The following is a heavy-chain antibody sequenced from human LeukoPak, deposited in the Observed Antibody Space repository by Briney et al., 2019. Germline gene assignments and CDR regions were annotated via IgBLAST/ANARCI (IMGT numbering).Heavy chain of an antibody. Sequence: PGGSLRLSCVASGFTLSSYWMHWVRQVPGQGLVWVSRINSDGISTRYVDSVKGRFTISRDSAKNTLYLQMNSLSPDDTAVYYCTRSSGNAHYFDYWGQGALVTVSS. CDR2: INSDGIST. D-gene: IGHD3-3*01. J-gene: IGHJ4*02. CDR3: TRSSGNAHYFDY. CDR1: GFTLSSYW. V-gene: IGHV3-74*01.